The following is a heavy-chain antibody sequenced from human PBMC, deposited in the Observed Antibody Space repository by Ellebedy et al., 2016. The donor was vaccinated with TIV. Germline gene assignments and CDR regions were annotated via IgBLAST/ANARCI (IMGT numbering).Heavy chain of an antibody. CDR3: AREFSSSSGRVFDY. D-gene: IGHD6-6*01. CDR2: VNPNSGGT. J-gene: IGHJ4*02. CDR1: GYTFTGYH. V-gene: IGHV1-2*02. Sequence: ASVTVSCXASGYTFTGYHIHWVRQAPGQGLEWMGWVNPNSGGTNFAQKFQGRVTMTRDTSISTAYMEVSRLTSDDTAVFYCAREFSSSSGRVFDYWGQGSLVTVSS.